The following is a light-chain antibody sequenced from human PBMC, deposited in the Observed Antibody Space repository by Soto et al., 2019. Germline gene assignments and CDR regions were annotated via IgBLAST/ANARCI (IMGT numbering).Light chain of an antibody. J-gene: IGLJ2*01. CDR1: SSDVGGYNY. CDR3: SSYTSSSTEV. V-gene: IGLV2-14*01. CDR2: DVS. Sequence: QSALTQPASVSGSPGQSITISCTGTSSDVGGYNYVSWYQQHPGKAPKLMIYDVSNRPSGVSNRFSGSTSGNTASLTISGLQAEDAADYYCSSYTSSSTEVFGGGTKLTVL.